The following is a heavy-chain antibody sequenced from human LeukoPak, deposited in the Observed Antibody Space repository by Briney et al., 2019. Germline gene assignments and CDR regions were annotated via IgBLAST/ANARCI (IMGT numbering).Heavy chain of an antibody. J-gene: IGHJ4*02. D-gene: IGHD2-15*01. CDR1: GFTFSNYY. Sequence: KSGGSLRLSCAASGFTFSNYYMSWIRQAPGKGLEWVSYISSSSSYTNYADSVKGRFTISRDNAKNSLYLQMNSLRAEDTAVYYCARDKDCSGGSCYSSFFDYWGQGTLVTVSS. CDR3: ARDKDCSGGSCYSSFFDY. V-gene: IGHV3-11*05. CDR2: ISSSSSYT.